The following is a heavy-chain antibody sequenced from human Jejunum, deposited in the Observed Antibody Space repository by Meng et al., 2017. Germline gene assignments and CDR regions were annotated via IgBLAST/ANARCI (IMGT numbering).Heavy chain of an antibody. D-gene: IGHD4-11*01. Sequence: GESLKTPCAASGFTFSNYAMHLVRQAPGKGLEWVSVIGGSCGTTKYADSVKGRFTISRDNSKNTLYLQMHSLRAEDTAVYYCAKDYTEGHYFDYWGQGTRVTVSS. CDR3: AKDYTEGHYFDY. CDR1: GFTFSNYA. CDR2: IGGSCGTT. J-gene: IGHJ4*02. V-gene: IGHV3-23*01.